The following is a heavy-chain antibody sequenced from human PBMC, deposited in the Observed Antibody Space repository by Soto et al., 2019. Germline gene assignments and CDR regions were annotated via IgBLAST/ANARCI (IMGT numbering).Heavy chain of an antibody. CDR1: GGSLTSADW. J-gene: IGHJ4*02. D-gene: IGHD6-13*01. Sequence: QVHLQESGPGLVKPSGTLSLTCAVSGGSLTSADWWTWVRQPPGKGLEWLGEIYPRGSTNYSPSLKSRVTISIDKFKNHFSLKLNSVTAADTAFYYCASDAAYWGQGTLVTVSS. V-gene: IGHV4-4*02. CDR3: ASDAAY. CDR2: IYPRGST.